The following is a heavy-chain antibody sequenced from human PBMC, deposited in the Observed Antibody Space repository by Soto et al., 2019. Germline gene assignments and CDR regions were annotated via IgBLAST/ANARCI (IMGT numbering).Heavy chain of an antibody. CDR3: ARAFSSGYYKGLDY. CDR1: GGTFSGYA. D-gene: IGHD3-22*01. Sequence: QVQLVQSGAEVKKPGSSVKVSCKASGGTFSGYAISWVRQAPGQGLEWMGGIIPIFGTANYAQKFQGRVTITADESTSTAYMELSSLRSEDTAVYYCARAFSSGYYKGLDYWGQGTLVTVSS. CDR2: IIPIFGTA. J-gene: IGHJ4*02. V-gene: IGHV1-69*12.